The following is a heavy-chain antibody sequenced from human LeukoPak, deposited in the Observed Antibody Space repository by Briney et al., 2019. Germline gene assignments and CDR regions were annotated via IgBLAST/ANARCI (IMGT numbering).Heavy chain of an antibody. CDR1: GYSISSGYY. D-gene: IGHD3-3*01. CDR2: IYHSGST. J-gene: IGHJ4*02. V-gene: IGHV4-38-2*02. Sequence: SETLSLTCTVSGYSISSGYYWGWIRQPSGKGLEWIGSIYHSGSTYYNPSLKSRVTISVDTSKNQFSLKLSSVTAADTAVYYCARTQGTYYDFWSGYYSQPFFDYWGQGTLVTVSS. CDR3: ARTQGTYYDFWSGYYSQPFFDY.